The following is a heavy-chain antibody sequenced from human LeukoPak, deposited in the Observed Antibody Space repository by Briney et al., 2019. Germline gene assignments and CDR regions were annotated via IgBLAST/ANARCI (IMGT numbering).Heavy chain of an antibody. V-gene: IGHV3-23*01. Sequence: AGSLRLSCAASGFAFSSYAMSWVRQAPGKGLEWVSAISGSGGRTYYADSVKGRFTISRDNSKNTLYLQMNSLRAEDTAVYYCAKVRYFDWLSPFNWFDPWGQGTLVTVSS. D-gene: IGHD3-9*01. CDR2: ISGSGGRT. CDR3: AKVRYFDWLSPFNWFDP. CDR1: GFAFSSYA. J-gene: IGHJ5*02.